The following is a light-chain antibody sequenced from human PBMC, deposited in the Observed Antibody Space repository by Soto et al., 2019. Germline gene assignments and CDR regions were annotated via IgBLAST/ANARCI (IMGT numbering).Light chain of an antibody. CDR1: KGSNKW. CDR2: DAS. CDR3: MQGTHWQIT. J-gene: IGKJ5*01. V-gene: IGKV1-12*01. Sequence: DIQMAQSPSSVSASVGGRITSTRRASKGSNKWLAWYQQKPGKPPNLLIYDASTLQSGVPARFSGSGSGTDFALKISRVEAEDVGVYYCMQGTHWQITFGQGTRLEIK.